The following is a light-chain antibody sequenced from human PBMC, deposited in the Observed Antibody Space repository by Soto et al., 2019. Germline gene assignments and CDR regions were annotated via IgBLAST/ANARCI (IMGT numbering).Light chain of an antibody. V-gene: IGKV1-39*01. CDR2: TAS. Sequence: IQMTQFSPPLSPSVGDRGTITCRASRSIATYLNWYQQKPGEVPNLLIYTASTLQSGVPSRFSGGGSGTDFTLTISTLQPEDSATYYCQQSYGTPMTFGQGTRLEIK. CDR3: QQSYGTPMT. CDR1: RSIATY. J-gene: IGKJ5*01.